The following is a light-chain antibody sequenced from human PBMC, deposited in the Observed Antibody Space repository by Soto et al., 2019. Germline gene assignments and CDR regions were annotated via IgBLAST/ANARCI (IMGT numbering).Light chain of an antibody. CDR1: SNDVGGYNL. CDR3: CSYAGTGTWV. Sequence: SVLTQPASVSGSPGQSITISCAGTSNDVGGYNLVSWYLQHPGKAPKLMIYEGAKRPSGVSNRFSGSKSGNTASLTISGLQAEDEADYYCCSYAGTGTWVFGGGTKLTVL. CDR2: EGA. V-gene: IGLV2-23*01. J-gene: IGLJ3*02.